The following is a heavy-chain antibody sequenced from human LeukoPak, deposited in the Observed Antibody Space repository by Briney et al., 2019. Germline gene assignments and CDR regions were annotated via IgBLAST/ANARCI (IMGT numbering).Heavy chain of an antibody. CDR1: GFTFSSYG. CDR2: IRYDGSNK. V-gene: IGHV3-30*02. Sequence: GGSLRLSCAASGFTFSSYGMHWVRQAPGKGLEWVAFIRYDGSNKYYADSVKGRFTISRDNSKNTLYLQMNSLRAEDTAVYYCAKVSSSRADYYYYMDVWGKGTTVTVSS. D-gene: IGHD6-6*01. J-gene: IGHJ6*03. CDR3: AKVSSSRADYYYYMDV.